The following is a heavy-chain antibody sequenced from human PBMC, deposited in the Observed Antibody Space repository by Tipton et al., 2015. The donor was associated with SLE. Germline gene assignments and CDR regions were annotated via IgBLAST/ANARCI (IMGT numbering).Heavy chain of an antibody. D-gene: IGHD1-26*01. CDR3: ARGYSGSYLGLAEYFQH. CDR1: GGSISSSSYY. CDR2: IHYSGRT. J-gene: IGHJ1*01. Sequence: TLSLTCTVSGGSISSSSYYWGWIRQPPGKGLEWVGSIHYSGRTYYNPSLQSRVTTSVDTSKNKFSLRLSSVTAADTAVYYCARGYSGSYLGLAEYFQHWGQGTLVTVSS. V-gene: IGHV4-39*07.